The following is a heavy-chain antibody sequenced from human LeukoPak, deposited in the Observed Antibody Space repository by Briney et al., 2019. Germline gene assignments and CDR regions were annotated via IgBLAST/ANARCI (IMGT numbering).Heavy chain of an antibody. J-gene: IGHJ3*02. CDR3: ARDPRYYDSSDMEAFDI. D-gene: IGHD3-22*01. V-gene: IGHV6-1*01. CDR1: GDSVSSNTGA. Sequence: SQTLSLTCGISGDSVSSNTGAWNWIRQSPSRGLEWLGRTYYRSKWYNDYAVSVKSRITINPDTSKNQFSLQLNSVTPEDTAVYYCARDPRYYDSSDMEAFDIWGQGTMVTVSS. CDR2: TYYRSKWYN.